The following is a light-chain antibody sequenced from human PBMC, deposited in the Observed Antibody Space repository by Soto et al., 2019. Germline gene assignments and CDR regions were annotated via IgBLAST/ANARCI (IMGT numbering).Light chain of an antibody. CDR2: SAS. CDR3: QKFNNYSLT. Sequence: DIQMTQSPSSLSASVGDRVTITCRASQDISVYLAWYQQKPGKVPKLLIYSASTLQSGVPSRFSGSGSGTDFTRTSSSLQPADVATYYGQKFNNYSLTFGTGTRLESK. CDR1: QDISVY. V-gene: IGKV1-27*01. J-gene: IGKJ5*01.